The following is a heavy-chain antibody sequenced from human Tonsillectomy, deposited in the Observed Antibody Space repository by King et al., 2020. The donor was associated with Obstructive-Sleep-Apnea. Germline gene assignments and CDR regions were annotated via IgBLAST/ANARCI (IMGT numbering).Heavy chain of an antibody. CDR1: GGSINSGGYY. D-gene: IGHD2-15*01. Sequence: VPLQESGPGLVKPSQNLSLTCTVSGGSINSGGYYWSWIRQHPGKGLEWIGFVYYSGSTYYNPSLKSRVTISLDTSKNQFSLQLNSVTAADTAVYYCARAFSAATVYFQHWGPGTLVTVSS. CDR3: ARAFSAATVYFQH. J-gene: IGHJ1*01. V-gene: IGHV4-31*03. CDR2: VYYSGST.